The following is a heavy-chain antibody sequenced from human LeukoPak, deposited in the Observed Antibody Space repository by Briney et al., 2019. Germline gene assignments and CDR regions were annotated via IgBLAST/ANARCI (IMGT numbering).Heavy chain of an antibody. V-gene: IGHV3-23*01. CDR1: GFTFSTYY. D-gene: IGHD1-20*01. CDR3: AKCPYAVNWNLFDY. J-gene: IGHJ4*02. CDR2: ISGSGGST. Sequence: GGSLRLSCAASGFTFSTYYMSWVRQAPGKGLEWVSAISGSGGSTSYADSVKGRFTISRDNSKNTLYLQMNSLRTEDTAVYYCAKCPYAVNWNLFDYWGQGTLVTVSS.